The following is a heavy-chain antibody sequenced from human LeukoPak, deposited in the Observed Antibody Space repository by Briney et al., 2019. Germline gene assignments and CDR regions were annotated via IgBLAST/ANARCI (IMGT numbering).Heavy chain of an antibody. D-gene: IGHD1-26*01. CDR3: AKRGPGALPGSYDY. J-gene: IGHJ4*02. CDR2: ISGSGGIT. CDR1: GFTFSAYA. Sequence: GGSLRLSCAASGFTFSAYAISWVRQAPGKGLEWVSAISGSGGITYYADSVKGRFTISRDNSNNAVYLQMNSLRAEDTAVYYCAKRGPGALPGSYDYWGQGTLVTVSS. V-gene: IGHV3-23*01.